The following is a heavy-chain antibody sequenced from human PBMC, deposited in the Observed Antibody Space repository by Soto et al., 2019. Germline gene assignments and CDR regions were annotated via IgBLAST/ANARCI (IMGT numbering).Heavy chain of an antibody. CDR2: IWYDGNNK. J-gene: IGHJ4*02. D-gene: IGHD2-21*01. CDR1: GXTFSNYW. Sequence: GSLRLSCAASGXTFSNYWMHWVRQAPGKGLEWVAVIWYDGNNKYYADYVKGRFTISRDNSNNTLYVKMTSLRAEDTAVYYCARGLHSLFDYWGQGTLVTVSS. CDR3: ARGLHSLFDY. V-gene: IGHV3-33*01.